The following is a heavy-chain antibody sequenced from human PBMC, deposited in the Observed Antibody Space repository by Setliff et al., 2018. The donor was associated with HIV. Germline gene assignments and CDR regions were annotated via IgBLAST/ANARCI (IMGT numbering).Heavy chain of an antibody. Sequence: SVKVSCKASGGTSSSYAISWVRQAPGQGLEWMGGIIPIFGTANCAQKFQGRVTITADEPKSTAYMELSSLRSEDTAVYYCARDILERGYYYYYMDVWGKGTTVTVSS. CDR2: IIPIFGTA. CDR3: ARDILERGYYYYYMDV. J-gene: IGHJ6*03. V-gene: IGHV1-69*13. CDR1: GGTSSSYA. D-gene: IGHD3-3*01.